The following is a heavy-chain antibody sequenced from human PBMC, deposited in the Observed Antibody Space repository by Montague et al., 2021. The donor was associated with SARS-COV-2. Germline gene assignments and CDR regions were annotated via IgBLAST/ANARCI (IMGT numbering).Heavy chain of an antibody. CDR3: AKDLGAVAGGYYYYYYGMDV. J-gene: IGHJ6*02. Sequence: SLRLSCGASGFTFSSYGIHWVRQAPGKGLEWVALIWSDGGNKYYSDSXNVRFTISRDNSKNTLYLQMNSLRAEDTAVYYCAKDLGAVAGGYYYYYYGMDVWGQGTTVTVSS. V-gene: IGHV3-33*06. D-gene: IGHD6-19*01. CDR2: IWSDGGNK. CDR1: GFTFSSYG.